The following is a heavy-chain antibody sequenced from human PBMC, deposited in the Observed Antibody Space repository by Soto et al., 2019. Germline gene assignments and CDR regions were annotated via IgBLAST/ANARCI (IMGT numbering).Heavy chain of an antibody. CDR1: GYTFTSYA. Sequence: GASVKVSCKASGYTFTSYAMHWWLQSPLQMLEWMGWINAGNGNTKYSQKFQGRVTITRDTSASTAYMELSSLRSEDTAVYYCARALYSSGWYHYYYGMDVWGQGTTVTVSS. CDR2: INAGNGNT. V-gene: IGHV1-3*01. D-gene: IGHD6-19*01. J-gene: IGHJ6*02. CDR3: ARALYSSGWYHYYYGMDV.